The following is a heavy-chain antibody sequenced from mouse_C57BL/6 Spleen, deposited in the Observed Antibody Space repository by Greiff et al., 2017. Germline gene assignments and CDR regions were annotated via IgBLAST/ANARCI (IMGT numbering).Heavy chain of an antibody. CDR1: GFSLTSYA. J-gene: IGHJ3*01. V-gene: IGHV2-9-1*01. CDR3: AREVVLPGFAY. Sequence: VKLQESGPGLVAPSQSLSITCTVSGFSLTSYAISWVRQTPGKGLEWLGVIWAGGGTNYNAALKSRLSISKDNSKSQVFLKMNRLQTDDTARYYCAREVVLPGFAYWGQGTLVTVSA. CDR2: IWAGGGT. D-gene: IGHD1-1*02.